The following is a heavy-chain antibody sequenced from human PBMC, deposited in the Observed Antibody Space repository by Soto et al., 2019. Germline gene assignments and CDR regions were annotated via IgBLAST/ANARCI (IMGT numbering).Heavy chain of an antibody. D-gene: IGHD5-18*01. V-gene: IGHV1-69*02. CDR1: GGTFSSYT. CDR2: IIPILGIA. J-gene: IGHJ4*02. CDR3: ARHPGRGYSLPD. Sequence: QVQLVQSGAEVKQPGSSVKVSCKASGGTFSSYTISWVRQAPGQGLEWMGRIIPILGIANYAQKFQGRVTITADKSTSTAYMELSSLRSEDTAVYYCARHPGRGYSLPDWGQGTLVTVSS.